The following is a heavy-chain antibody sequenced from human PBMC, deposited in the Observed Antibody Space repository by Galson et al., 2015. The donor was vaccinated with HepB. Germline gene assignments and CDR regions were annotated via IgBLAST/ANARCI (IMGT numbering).Heavy chain of an antibody. CDR3: ARDSITHSYYYYYYMDV. D-gene: IGHD3-3*02. CDR1: GFTFTTYW. CDR2: ISYDGSIK. Sequence: SLRLSCAGSGFTFTTYWMSWVRQAPGKGLEWVAVISYDGSIKYYADSVKGRFTISRDSSRNTLYLQMNSLRTEDTAVYYCARDSITHSYYYYYYMDVWGKGTTVTVSS. J-gene: IGHJ6*03. V-gene: IGHV3-30-3*01.